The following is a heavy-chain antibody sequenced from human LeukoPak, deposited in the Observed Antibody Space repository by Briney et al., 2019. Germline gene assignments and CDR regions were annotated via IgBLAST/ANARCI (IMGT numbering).Heavy chain of an antibody. D-gene: IGHD2-21*01. J-gene: IGHJ3*02. CDR1: GASISSYY. Sequence: SETLSLTCTVSGASISSYYWNWIRQPAGRGLEWVGRIYTSGSTDSNPSLKSRVTMSVDSSKNQFSLKLSSVTAADTAAYYCATGAYCGGDCFDAFDIWGQGTMVTISS. V-gene: IGHV4-4*07. CDR3: ATGAYCGGDCFDAFDI. CDR2: IYTSGST.